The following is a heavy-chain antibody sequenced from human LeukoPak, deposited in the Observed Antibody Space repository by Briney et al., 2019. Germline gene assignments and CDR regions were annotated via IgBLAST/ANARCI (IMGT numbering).Heavy chain of an antibody. J-gene: IGHJ6*02. CDR3: ARDLARVVGAVVPAAIWDDPDSGYGMDV. CDR2: INPNSGGT. V-gene: IGHV1-2*04. Sequence: RASVKVSCKASGYTFTGYYMHWVRQAPGQGLEWMGWINPNSGGTNYAQKSQGWVTMTRDTSISTAYVELSRLRSDDTAVYYCARDLARVVGAVVPAAIWDDPDSGYGMDVWGQGTTVTVSS. CDR1: GYTFTGYY. D-gene: IGHD2-2*01.